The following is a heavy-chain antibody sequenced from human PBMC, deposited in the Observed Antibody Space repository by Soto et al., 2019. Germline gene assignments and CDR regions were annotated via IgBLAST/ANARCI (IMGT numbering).Heavy chain of an antibody. CDR3: ARGSYYYDSTPTDY. CDR1: GFTFSSYA. CDR2: ISYDGSNK. V-gene: IGHV3-30-3*01. D-gene: IGHD3-22*01. J-gene: IGHJ4*02. Sequence: GGSLRLSCAASGFTFSSYAMHWVRQAPGKGLEWVAVISYDGSNKYYADSVKGRFTISRDNSKNTLYLQMNSLRAEDTAVYYCARGSYYYDSTPTDYWGQGTLVTVSS.